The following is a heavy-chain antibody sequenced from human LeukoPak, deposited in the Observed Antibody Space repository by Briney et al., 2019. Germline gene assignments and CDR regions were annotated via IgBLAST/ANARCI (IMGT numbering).Heavy chain of an antibody. J-gene: IGHJ4*02. D-gene: IGHD2-2*01. CDR1: GFTFSSYG. CDR2: IRYDGSNK. Sequence: GGSLRLSCAASGFTFSSYGMHWVRQAPGKGLEWVAFIRYDGSNKYYADSVKGRFTISRDNSKNTLYLRMNSLRTEDTAVYYCAKGRYCSSTSCYPDDYWGQGTLVTVSS. CDR3: AKGRYCSSTSCYPDDY. V-gene: IGHV3-30*02.